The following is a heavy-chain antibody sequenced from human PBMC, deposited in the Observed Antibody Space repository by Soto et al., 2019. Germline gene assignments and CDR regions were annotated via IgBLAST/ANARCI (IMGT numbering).Heavy chain of an antibody. CDR3: ARGRDGDY. J-gene: IGHJ4*02. Sequence: QVHLVQSGAEVKKPGASVKVSCKGSGYAFTTYGITWVRQAPGQGLEWMGWISAHNGTTNYAQKLQGRVTVTRDTSTSTAYMELRSMRTDDTAVYYCARGRDGDYWGQGARVTVSS. D-gene: IGHD6-6*01. CDR2: ISAHNGTT. V-gene: IGHV1-18*01. CDR1: GYAFTTYG.